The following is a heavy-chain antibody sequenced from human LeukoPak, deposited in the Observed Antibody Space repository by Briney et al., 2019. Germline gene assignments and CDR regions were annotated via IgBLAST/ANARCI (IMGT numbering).Heavy chain of an antibody. V-gene: IGHV3-30*02. CDR3: AKERTEPTLPPYGSGSYYNVASHYYYGMDV. CDR1: GFTFSSYG. J-gene: IGHJ6*02. D-gene: IGHD3-10*01. CDR2: IWYDGSNK. Sequence: PGGSLRLPCAASGFTFSSYGMHWVRQAPGKGLEWVAVIWYDGSNKYYADSVKGRFTISRDNSKNTLYLQMNSLRAEDTAVYYCAKERTEPTLPPYGSGSYYNVASHYYYGMDVWGQGTTVTVSS.